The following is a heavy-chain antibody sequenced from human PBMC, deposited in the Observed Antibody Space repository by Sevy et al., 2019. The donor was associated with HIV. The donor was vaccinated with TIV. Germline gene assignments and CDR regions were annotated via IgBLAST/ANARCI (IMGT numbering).Heavy chain of an antibody. CDR3: AKRRSLAGAFDI. J-gene: IGHJ3*02. Sequence: GGSLRLSCAASGFTFSSYAMSWVRQAPGKGLEWVSAISGSGGSTYYADSVKGRFTISRDNPKNTLYLQMNSLRAEDTAVYYCAKRRSLAGAFDIWGQGTMVTVSS. CDR2: ISGSGGST. V-gene: IGHV3-23*01. D-gene: IGHD6-25*01. CDR1: GFTFSSYA.